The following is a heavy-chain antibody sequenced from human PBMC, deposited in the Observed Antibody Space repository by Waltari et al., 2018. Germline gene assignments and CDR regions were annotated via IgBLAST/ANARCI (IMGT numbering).Heavy chain of an antibody. CDR2: IYYSGST. V-gene: IGHV4-59*01. CDR1: GGSISSYY. CDR3: ARVGSSSLYYYYYYMDV. Sequence: QVQLQESGPGLVKPSETLSLTCTVSGGSISSYYWSWIRQPPGKGLEWIGYIYYSGSTHYNPSLKSRGTISVDTSKNQFSLKLSSVTAADTAVYYCARVGSSSLYYYYYYMDVWGKGTTVTVSS. D-gene: IGHD6-6*01. J-gene: IGHJ6*03.